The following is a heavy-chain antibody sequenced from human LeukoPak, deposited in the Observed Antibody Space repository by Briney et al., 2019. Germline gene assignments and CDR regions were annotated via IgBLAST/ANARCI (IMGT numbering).Heavy chain of an antibody. CDR3: ARGPAYSSGWSLDY. CDR1: GFTFSSYW. Sequence: GGSLRLSCAASGFTFSSYWMSWVRQAPGKGLEWVANIKQDGSEKYYVDSVKGRFTISRDNAKNSLYLQMNSLRAEDTAVYYCARGPAYSSGWSLDYWGQGTLVTVSS. V-gene: IGHV3-7*01. CDR2: IKQDGSEK. J-gene: IGHJ4*02. D-gene: IGHD6-19*01.